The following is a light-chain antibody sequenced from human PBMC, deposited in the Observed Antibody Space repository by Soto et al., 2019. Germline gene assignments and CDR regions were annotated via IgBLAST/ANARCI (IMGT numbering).Light chain of an antibody. J-gene: IGKJ5*01. CDR1: QSISSW. Sequence: QMTQAPATLSAFVVDRVTIPSRASQSISSWVAWYQQKPGKAPKLLIYDASSLQSGVPSRFSGSGSGTDFTLTISSLQPEDFATYYCQQSYSTPITFGQGTRLEI. CDR2: DAS. V-gene: IGKV1-39*01. CDR3: QQSYSTPIT.